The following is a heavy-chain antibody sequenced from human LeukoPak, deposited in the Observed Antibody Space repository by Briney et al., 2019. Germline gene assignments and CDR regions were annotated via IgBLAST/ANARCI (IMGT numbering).Heavy chain of an antibody. CDR2: ISYDGSNK. Sequence: GGSLRLSCAASGFTFSSYGMHWVRQAPGKGLEWVAVISYDGSNKYYADSVKGRFTISRDNSKNTLYLQMNSLRAEDTAVYYCASGGDIVVVPAATHDYWGQGTLVTVSS. D-gene: IGHD2-2*01. V-gene: IGHV3-30*03. CDR1: GFTFSSYG. CDR3: ASGGDIVVVPAATHDY. J-gene: IGHJ4*02.